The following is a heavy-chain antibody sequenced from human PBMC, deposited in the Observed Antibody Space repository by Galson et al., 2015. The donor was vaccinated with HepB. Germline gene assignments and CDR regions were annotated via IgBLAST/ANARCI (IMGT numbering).Heavy chain of an antibody. CDR3: AKDGIMVANNPYHFHY. CDR2: ITSSGGNS. J-gene: IGHJ4*02. Sequence: SLRLSHAASGFSFTRYAMTWVSQAPGNGLEWVSSITSSGGNSYYTVSVKGRFTVSRDNSKNTLLLQLNSLRAEDTAMYFCAKDGIMVANNPYHFHYWGQGTLVIVSS. V-gene: IGHV3-23*01. D-gene: IGHD2-15*01. CDR1: GFSFTRYA.